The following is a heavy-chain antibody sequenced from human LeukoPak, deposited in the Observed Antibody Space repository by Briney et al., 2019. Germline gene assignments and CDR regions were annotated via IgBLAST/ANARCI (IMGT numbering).Heavy chain of an antibody. Sequence: PGGSLRLSCTTSEFTFSNYWMHWVRQAPGKGLEWVAFIRYDGSNKYYADSVRGRFTISRDNSKNTLYLQMNSLRDEDTAVYYCAKNPIIGKGLDWGQGTLVTVYS. CDR1: EFTFSNYW. J-gene: IGHJ4*02. CDR2: IRYDGSNK. D-gene: IGHD4-23*01. V-gene: IGHV3-30*02. CDR3: AKNPIIGKGLD.